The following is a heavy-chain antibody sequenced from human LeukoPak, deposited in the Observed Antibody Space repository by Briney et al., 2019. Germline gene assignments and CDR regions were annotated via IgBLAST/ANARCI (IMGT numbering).Heavy chain of an antibody. CDR1: GSTFRDFW. V-gene: IGHV3-74*01. CDR2: MNPDGSAT. J-gene: IGHJ4*02. D-gene: IGHD7-27*01. Sequence: GGSLRLSCAASGSTFRDFWMHWVRQAPGKGPVWVSRMNPDGSATVYADSVKGRFTISRDNAENTLYLQMSSLRAEDTATYYCARDMWGTFDYWGQGALVTVSS. CDR3: ARDMWGTFDY.